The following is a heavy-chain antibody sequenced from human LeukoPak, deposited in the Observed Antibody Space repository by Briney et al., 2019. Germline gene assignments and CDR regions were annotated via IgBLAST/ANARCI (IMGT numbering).Heavy chain of an antibody. CDR3: AKDPGYDFWTRGDY. CDR2: ISSSSSYI. J-gene: IGHJ4*02. CDR1: GFTFSSYS. V-gene: IGHV3-21*01. Sequence: PGGSLRLSCAASGFTFSSYSMNWVRQAPGKGLEWVSSISSSSSYIYYADSVKGRFTISRDNAKNSLYLQMNSLRAEDTAVYYCAKDPGYDFWTRGDYWGQGTLVTVSS. D-gene: IGHD3-3*01.